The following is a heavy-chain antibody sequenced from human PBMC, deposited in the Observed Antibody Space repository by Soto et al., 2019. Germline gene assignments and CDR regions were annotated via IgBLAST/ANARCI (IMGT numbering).Heavy chain of an antibody. Sequence: GGSLRLSCAASGFTVSSNYMSWVRQAPGKGLEWVSVIYSGGSTYYADSVKGRFTISRDNSKNTLYLQMNSLRAEDTAVYYCARVSIAAAGPFDYWGQGTLVTVSS. CDR2: IYSGGST. V-gene: IGHV3-53*01. CDR3: ARVSIAAAGPFDY. J-gene: IGHJ4*02. D-gene: IGHD6-13*01. CDR1: GFTVSSNY.